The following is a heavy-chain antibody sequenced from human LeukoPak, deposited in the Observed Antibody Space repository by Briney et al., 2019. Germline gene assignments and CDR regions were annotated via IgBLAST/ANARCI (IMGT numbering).Heavy chain of an antibody. CDR3: AREHSGSYYFDY. CDR2: INWNSGNI. D-gene: IGHD1-26*01. J-gene: IGHJ4*02. Sequence: PGGSLRLSCAASGFTFDDYAMRWVRQVPGKGLEWVSGINWNSGNIGYADSVKGRFTISRDNAKNSLYLQMNSLRAEDTAVYYCAREHSGSYYFDYWGQGTLVTVSS. V-gene: IGHV3-9*01. CDR1: GFTFDDYA.